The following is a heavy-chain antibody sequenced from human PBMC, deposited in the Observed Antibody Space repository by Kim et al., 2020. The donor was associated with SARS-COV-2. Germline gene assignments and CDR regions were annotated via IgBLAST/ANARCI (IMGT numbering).Heavy chain of an antibody. Sequence: GVSLRLSCAASGFTFSSYAMHWVRQAPGKGLEWVAVISYDGSNKYYADSVKGRFTISRDNSKNTLYLQMNSLRAEDTAVYYCARSGSGSYWNWFDPWGQG. CDR1: GFTFSSYA. V-gene: IGHV3-30-3*01. CDR2: ISYDGSNK. J-gene: IGHJ5*02. CDR3: ARSGSGSYWNWFDP. D-gene: IGHD3-10*01.